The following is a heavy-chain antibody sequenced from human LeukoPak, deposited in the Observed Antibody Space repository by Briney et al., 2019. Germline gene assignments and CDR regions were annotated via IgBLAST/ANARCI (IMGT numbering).Heavy chain of an antibody. D-gene: IGHD3-3*01. V-gene: IGHV3-23*01. CDR3: AKDHKHYDFWSGYEYYFDY. CDR2: ISGSGGST. J-gene: IGHJ4*02. CDR1: GFTFSSYA. Sequence: GGSLRLSCAASGFTFSSYAMSWVRQAPGRGLEWVSAISGSGGSTYYADSVKGRFTISRDNSKNTPYLQMNSLRAEDTAVYYCAKDHKHYDFWSGYEYYFDYWGQRTLVTVSS.